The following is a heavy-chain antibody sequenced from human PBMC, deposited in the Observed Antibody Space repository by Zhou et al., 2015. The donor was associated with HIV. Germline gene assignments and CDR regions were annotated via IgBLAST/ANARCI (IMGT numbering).Heavy chain of an antibody. J-gene: IGHJ6*02. D-gene: IGHD5-18*01. V-gene: IGHV1-69*01. CDR1: GGTFSSYA. Sequence: QVQLVQSGAEVKKPGSSVKVSCRASGGTFSSYAISWVRQAPGQGLEWMGGIIPIFGTANYAQKFQGRVTITADESTSTAYMELSSLRSEDTAVYYCARVPLRTRGYSYGEYAEDYYYYGMDVWGQGTTGHRLL. CDR3: ARVPLRTRGYSYGEYAEDYYYYGMDV. CDR2: IIPIFGTA.